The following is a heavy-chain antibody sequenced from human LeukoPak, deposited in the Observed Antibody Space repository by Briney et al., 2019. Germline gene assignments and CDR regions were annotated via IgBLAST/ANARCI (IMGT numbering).Heavy chain of an antibody. D-gene: IGHD3-22*01. CDR2: INPNSGGT. CDR1: GYTFTGYY. CDR3: AMYYYDSSGYYAPHFDY. V-gene: IGHV1-2*02. Sequence: GASVKVSCKASGYTFTGYYMHWVRQAPGQGLEWMGWINPNSGGTNYAQKFQGRATMTRDTSISTAYMELSRLRSDDTAVYYCAMYYYDSSGYYAPHFDYWGQGTLVTVSS. J-gene: IGHJ4*02.